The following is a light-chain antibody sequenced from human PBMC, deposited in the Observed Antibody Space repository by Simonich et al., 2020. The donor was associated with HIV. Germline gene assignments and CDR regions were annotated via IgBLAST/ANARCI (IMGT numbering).Light chain of an antibody. V-gene: IGKV3-15*01. Sequence: EIVMTQSPATLSVSPGERATLSCRASQSVSRNLAWYQQKLGQDPRLLIYGASTRATGIPARFSGSGSGTEFTLTISTMQSEDFAVYYCQQYDNWPPWTFGQGTKVEIK. CDR1: QSVSRN. CDR2: GAS. CDR3: QQYDNWPPWT. J-gene: IGKJ1*01.